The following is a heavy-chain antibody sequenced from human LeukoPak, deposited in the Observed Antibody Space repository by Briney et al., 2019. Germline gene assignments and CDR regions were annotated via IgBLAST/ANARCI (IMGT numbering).Heavy chain of an antibody. D-gene: IGHD6-19*01. Sequence: PGRSLRLSCAASGFTFSSYAMHWVRQAPGKGLEWVAVISYDGSNKYYADSVKGRFTISRDNAKNSLYLQMNSLRAEDTAVYYCARDIEWLVDYWGQGTLVTVSS. CDR1: GFTFSSYA. CDR2: ISYDGSNK. CDR3: ARDIEWLVDY. V-gene: IGHV3-30*04. J-gene: IGHJ4*02.